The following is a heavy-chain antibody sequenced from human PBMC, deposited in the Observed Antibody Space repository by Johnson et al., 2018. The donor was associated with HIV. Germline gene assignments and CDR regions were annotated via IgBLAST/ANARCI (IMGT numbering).Heavy chain of an antibody. V-gene: IGHV3-23*04. CDR3: AKDGWYYYDSSGPRGAFDI. CDR1: GFTFSSYA. J-gene: IGHJ3*02. CDR2: ISGSGGST. D-gene: IGHD3-22*01. Sequence: VQLVESGGGVVQPGGSLRLSCAASGFTFSSYAMSWVRQAPGQGLEWVSAISGSGGSTYYADSVKGRFTSSRDNSKSTLYLQMNSLRAEDTAVYYCAKDGWYYYDSSGPRGAFDIWGQGTMVTVSS.